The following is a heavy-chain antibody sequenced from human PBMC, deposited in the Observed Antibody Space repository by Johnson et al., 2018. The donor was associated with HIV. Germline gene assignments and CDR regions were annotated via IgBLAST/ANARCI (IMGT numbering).Heavy chain of an antibody. V-gene: IGHV3-66*02. J-gene: IGHJ3*02. Sequence: VQLVESGGDLIQPGGSLRLSCAASGFTFNTYWMTWVRQVPGKGLEWVSVIYTGGNTYYADSVKGRFTISRDNSKNTLYLQMNSLRAEDTAVYYWAVMTEIVVVPAATSDDAFDIWGQGTMVTVSS. D-gene: IGHD2-2*01. CDR2: IYTGGNT. CDR1: GFTFNTYW. CDR3: AVMTEIVVVPAATSDDAFDI.